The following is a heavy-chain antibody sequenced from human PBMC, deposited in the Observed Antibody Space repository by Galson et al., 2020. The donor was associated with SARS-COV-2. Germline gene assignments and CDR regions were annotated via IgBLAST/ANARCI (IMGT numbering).Heavy chain of an antibody. V-gene: IGHV3-73*01. CDR2: IRSKANNNAT. J-gene: IGHJ5*02. CDR3: TFVPITGVGTFS. Sequence: GGSLRLSCAASGFTFSGYAMHWVRQAPGKGLEWVGRIRSKANNNATSYTASVNGRVTISRDDSKNTTYLQMNSLKNDDTAVYYCTFVPITGVGTFSWGQGTLVTVSS. D-gene: IGHD1-26*01. CDR1: GFTFSGYA.